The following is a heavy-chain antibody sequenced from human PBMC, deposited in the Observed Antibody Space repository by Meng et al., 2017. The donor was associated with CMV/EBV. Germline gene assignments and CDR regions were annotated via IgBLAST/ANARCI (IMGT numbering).Heavy chain of an antibody. J-gene: IGHJ6*02. D-gene: IGHD2-21*01. V-gene: IGHV3-21*04. CDR1: GFTFSSYS. CDR3: ARDRSQYCGGDCYYPYYYYGMDV. CDR2: ISSSSSYI. Sequence: GGSLRLSCAASGFTFSSYSMNWVRQAPGKGLEWVSSISSSSSYIYYADSVKGRFTISRDNAKNSLYLQMNSLRAEDTAVYYCARDRSQYCGGDCYYPYYYYGMDVWGQGTTVTVSS.